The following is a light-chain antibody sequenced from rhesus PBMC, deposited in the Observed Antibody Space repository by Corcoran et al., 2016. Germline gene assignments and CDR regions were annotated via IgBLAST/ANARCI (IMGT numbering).Light chain of an antibody. CDR3: QQHNSLPYS. J-gene: IGKJ2*01. V-gene: IGKV1-44*03. CDR2: DAF. CDR1: QTTGNS. Sequence: DIQMTQSPSSLSAFVGDRVITTCRASQTTGNSLIWYQKKPGKVLKVLIYDAFTLQSGVPFRFSGSGSGTDFTLTISSLQPENFATYYCQQHNSLPYSFGQGTKVEI.